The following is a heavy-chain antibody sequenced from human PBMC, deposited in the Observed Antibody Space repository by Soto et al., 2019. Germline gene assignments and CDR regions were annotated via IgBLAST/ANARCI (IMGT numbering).Heavy chain of an antibody. CDR2: IYKGGSI. V-gene: IGHV4-4*09. D-gene: IGHD1-26*01. CDR3: ARDFTYSGSY. J-gene: IGHJ4*02. CDR1: GGSISNDY. Sequence: PSETLSLTCRVSGGSISNDYWTWIRQPPGKGLEWIGYIYKGGSINYNPSLKSRVTISVDTSNNQFSLKLSSVTAADTAVYFCARDFTYSGSYWGQGTLVTVSS.